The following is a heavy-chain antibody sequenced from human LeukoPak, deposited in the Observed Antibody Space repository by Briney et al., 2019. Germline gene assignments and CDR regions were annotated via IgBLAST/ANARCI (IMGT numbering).Heavy chain of an antibody. Sequence: ETLSLTCTVSGGSISSYYWSWVRQAPGKGLEWVSAISGSGGSTYYADSVKGRFTISRDNSKNTLYLQMNTLRAEDTALYYCAKDLGKYDYVWGVGAFDIWGQGTMVTVSS. CDR2: ISGSGGST. CDR3: AKDLGKYDYVWGVGAFDI. V-gene: IGHV3-23*01. D-gene: IGHD3-16*01. CDR1: GGSISSYY. J-gene: IGHJ3*02.